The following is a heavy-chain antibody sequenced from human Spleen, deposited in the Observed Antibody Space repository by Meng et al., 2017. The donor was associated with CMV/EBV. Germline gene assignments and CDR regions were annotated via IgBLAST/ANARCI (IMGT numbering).Heavy chain of an antibody. D-gene: IGHD2-21*01. V-gene: IGHV4-30-4*01. Sequence: VQLRESVHGLVEPSQTRSLTCTVPGGSMSSGNYYWSWIRQPPGKGLEWIGYIHHSGSAYYNPSLKSRVSISVDTSKNQFSLNLNSMTAADTAVYYCASFDHIPRRNYFDYWGQGTLVTVFS. CDR2: IHHSGSA. CDR1: GGSMSSGNYY. CDR3: ASFDHIPRRNYFDY. J-gene: IGHJ4*02.